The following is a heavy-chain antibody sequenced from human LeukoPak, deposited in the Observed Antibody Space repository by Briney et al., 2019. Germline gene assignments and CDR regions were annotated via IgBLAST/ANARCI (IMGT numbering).Heavy chain of an antibody. CDR3: ARGDLGNWFDP. J-gene: IGHJ5*02. CDR2: ISSSSSTI. D-gene: IGHD3-16*01. V-gene: IGHV3-48*04. CDR1: GFTFSSYS. Sequence: GGSLRLSCAASGFTFSSYSMNWVRQAPGKGLEWVSYISSSSSTIYYADSVKGRFTISRDNAKNSLYLQMSSLRAEDTAVYYCARGDLGNWFDPWGQGTLVTVSS.